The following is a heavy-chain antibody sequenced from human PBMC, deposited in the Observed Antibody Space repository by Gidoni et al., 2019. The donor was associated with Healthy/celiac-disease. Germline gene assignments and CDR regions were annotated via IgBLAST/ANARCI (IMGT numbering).Heavy chain of an antibody. CDR1: GFTFRGSA. CDR3: TRHTGVTTNFDY. Sequence: EVQLVESGGGLVQPGGSLKLSCAASGFTFRGSAMHWVPQASGKGREWVGRIRSKANSYATAYAASVKGRFTISRDDSKNTAYLQMNSLKTEDTAVYYCTRHTGVTTNFDYWGQGTLVTVSS. CDR2: IRSKANSYAT. D-gene: IGHD4-17*01. V-gene: IGHV3-73*02. J-gene: IGHJ4*02.